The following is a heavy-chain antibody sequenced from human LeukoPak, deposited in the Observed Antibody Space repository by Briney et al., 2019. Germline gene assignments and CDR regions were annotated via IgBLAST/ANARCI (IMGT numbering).Heavy chain of an antibody. CDR2: IYTSGST. CDR3: ARDRYSSRYYYYYYYMDV. V-gene: IGHV4-4*07. D-gene: IGHD4-11*01. J-gene: IGHJ6*03. Sequence: SETLSLTCTVSGASISSYYWSWIRQPAGKGLEWIGRIYTSGSTNYNPSLKSRVTMSVDTSKNQFSLKLSSVTAADTAVYYCARDRYSSRYYYYYYYMDVWGKGTTVTVSS. CDR1: GASISSYY.